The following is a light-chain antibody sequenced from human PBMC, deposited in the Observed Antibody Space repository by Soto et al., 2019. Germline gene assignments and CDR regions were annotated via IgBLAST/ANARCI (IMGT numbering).Light chain of an antibody. CDR1: QSVSSN. V-gene: IGKV3-15*01. CDR3: QQYNNWPPVT. CDR2: GAS. J-gene: IGKJ1*01. Sequence: EIVMTQSPATLSVSPGERATLSCRASQSVSSNLAWYQQKPGQAPRLLIYGASTRATGIPARFSGSGSGTEFSLTISSLQSEDFAVYYCQQYNNWPPVTFGQGTKVDIK.